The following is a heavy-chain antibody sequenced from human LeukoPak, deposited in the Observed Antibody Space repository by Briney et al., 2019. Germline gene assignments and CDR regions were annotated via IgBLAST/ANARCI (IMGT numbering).Heavy chain of an antibody. J-gene: IGHJ4*02. CDR2: ISSSSSTI. CDR1: GIILSSYW. V-gene: IGHV3-48*01. Sequence: GGSLRLSCAASGIILSSYWMSWVRQAPGKGLEWVSYISSSSSTIYYADSVKGRFTISRDNAKDSLYLQMNSLRAEDTAVYYCARVLHKRNYDSSVYYGYWGQGTLVTVSS. D-gene: IGHD3-22*01. CDR3: ARVLHKRNYDSSVYYGY.